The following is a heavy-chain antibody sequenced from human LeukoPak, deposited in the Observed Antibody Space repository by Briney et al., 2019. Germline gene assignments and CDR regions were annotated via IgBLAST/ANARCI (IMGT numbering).Heavy chain of an antibody. D-gene: IGHD2-2*03. Sequence: GRSLRLSCAASGFCFSSYGMHWVRQGPGKGLEWVAVVSYDGRATYYADSVMGRFTISRDNSKNTLYLQMNSLRAEDTAVYYCAKVLLMDWDPFDMWGQGTLVTVSS. CDR2: VSYDGRAT. V-gene: IGHV3-30*18. CDR3: AKVLLMDWDPFDM. CDR1: GFCFSSYG. J-gene: IGHJ3*02.